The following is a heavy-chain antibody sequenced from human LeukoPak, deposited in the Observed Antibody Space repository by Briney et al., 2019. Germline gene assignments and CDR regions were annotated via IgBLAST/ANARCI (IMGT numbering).Heavy chain of an antibody. V-gene: IGHV1-69*13. J-gene: IGHJ4*02. Sequence: SVKVSCKASGSTFSRSAISWVRQAPGQGLEWMGGVIPILGTTNYTQRFQDRVSITSNDSTSTSYMEFRNLRSVDTAVYYCARDDGSATMGFDSWGQGTLVTVSS. CDR2: VIPILGTT. CDR1: GSTFSRSA. CDR3: ARDDGSATMGFDS. D-gene: IGHD1-26*01.